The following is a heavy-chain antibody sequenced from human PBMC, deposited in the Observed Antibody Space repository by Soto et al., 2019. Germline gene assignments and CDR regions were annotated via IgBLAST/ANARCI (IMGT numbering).Heavy chain of an antibody. J-gene: IGHJ4*02. Sequence: SETLSLTCTVSGGSISSGGYYWSWIRQHPGKGLEWIGYIYYSGSTYYNPSLKSRVTISVDTSKNQFSLKLSSVTAADTAVYFCARLEGLATISYYFDFWGQGAQVTVSS. D-gene: IGHD3-9*01. CDR1: GGSISSGGYY. V-gene: IGHV4-31*03. CDR3: ARLEGLATISYYFDF. CDR2: IYYSGST.